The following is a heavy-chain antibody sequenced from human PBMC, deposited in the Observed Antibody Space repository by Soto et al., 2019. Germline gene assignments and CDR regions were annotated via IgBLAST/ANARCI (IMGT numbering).Heavy chain of an antibody. CDR2: ISGDAGST. CDR3: AKSVCGGYVWFDY. CDR1: GFSFSDYA. Sequence: EVQLLESGGGLVEPGGSLRLSCAAAGFSFSDYAMSWVRQAPGNGLEWVSIISGDAGSTKYADSVTGRFTISRVNSKNTVYLQMNSSRAEDTAVYYCAKSVCGGYVWFDYWGQGALVTVS. J-gene: IGHJ4*02. D-gene: IGHD3-16*01. V-gene: IGHV3-23*01.